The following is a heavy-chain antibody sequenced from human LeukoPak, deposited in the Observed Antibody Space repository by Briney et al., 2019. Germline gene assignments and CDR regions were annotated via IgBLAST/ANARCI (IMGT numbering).Heavy chain of an antibody. CDR1: GGSFSGYY. Sequence: SETLSLTCAVYGGSFSGYYWSWIRQPPGKGLEWIGEINHSGSTYYNPSLKSRVTISVDTSKNQFSLKLSSVTAADTAVYYCARLAVAGTHIWFDPWGQGTLVTVSS. CDR3: ARLAVAGTHIWFDP. V-gene: IGHV4-34*01. D-gene: IGHD6-19*01. J-gene: IGHJ5*02. CDR2: INHSGST.